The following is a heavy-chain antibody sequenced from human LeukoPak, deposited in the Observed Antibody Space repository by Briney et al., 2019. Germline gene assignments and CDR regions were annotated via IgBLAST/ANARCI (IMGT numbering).Heavy chain of an antibody. Sequence: ASVKVSCKASGYTFTSYYMHWVRQAPGQGLEWMGWINPNSGGTNYAQKFQGRVTMTRDTSISTAYMELSRLRSDDTAVYYCARDLGGLGYCSGGSCYSNNWFDPWGQGTLVTVSS. D-gene: IGHD2-15*01. CDR1: GYTFTSYY. V-gene: IGHV1-2*02. CDR2: INPNSGGT. CDR3: ARDLGGLGYCSGGSCYSNNWFDP. J-gene: IGHJ5*02.